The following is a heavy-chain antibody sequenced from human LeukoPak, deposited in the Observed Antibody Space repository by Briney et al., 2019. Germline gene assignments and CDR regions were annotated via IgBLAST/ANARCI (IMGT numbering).Heavy chain of an antibody. D-gene: IGHD6-13*01. CDR3: ARGLVAAGTDY. CDR1: GGSISSGNW. CDR2: IYQSGYS. Sequence: AETLSLTCAVSGGSISSGNWCGLVRQPPGKGPEGSGQIYQSGYSNYNPSLKSRVTISVEKSKKQFTLNLTSVTAAETAVYYCARGLVAAGTDYWGQGTLVTVSS. V-gene: IGHV4-4*02. J-gene: IGHJ4*02.